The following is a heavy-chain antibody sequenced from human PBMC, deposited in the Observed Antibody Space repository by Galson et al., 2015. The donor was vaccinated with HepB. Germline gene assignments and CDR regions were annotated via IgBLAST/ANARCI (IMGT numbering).Heavy chain of an antibody. CDR2: ISYHGSNQ. V-gene: IGHV3-30*18. J-gene: IGHJ4*02. CDR1: GFTFSSYG. D-gene: IGHD2-2*01. CDR3: AKDRSTSAWNRFDY. Sequence: SLRLSCAASGFTFSSYGMHWVRQAPGKGLECVAAISYHGSNQYYEDSVKGRFTISRDNSKNTLYLQMNSLRAEDTAIYYCAKDRSTSAWNRFDYWGQGTLVTVSS.